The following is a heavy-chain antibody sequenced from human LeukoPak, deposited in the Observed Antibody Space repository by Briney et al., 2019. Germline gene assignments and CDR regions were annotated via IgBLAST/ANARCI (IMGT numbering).Heavy chain of an antibody. CDR1: GFTFSSYA. Sequence: PGGSLRLSCAASGFTFSSYAMHWVRQAPGKGLEWVAVISYDGSNKYYADSVKGRFTISRDNSKNTLYLQMNSLRAEDAAVYYCARVCEYYGMDVWGQGTTVTVSS. V-gene: IGHV3-30*04. CDR3: ARVCEYYGMDV. CDR2: ISYDGSNK. J-gene: IGHJ6*02. D-gene: IGHD2-2*01.